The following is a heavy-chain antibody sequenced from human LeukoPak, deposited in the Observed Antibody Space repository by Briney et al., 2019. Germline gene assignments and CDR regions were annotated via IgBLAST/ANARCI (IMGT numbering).Heavy chain of an antibody. Sequence: PGGSLRLSCAASGFTFSSYAMSWVRQAPGKGLEWVSLISFSGGNTYYADSVKGRFTISRDNSKDTVYLQMNSLRAEDTAIYYCARDIELSTWGLGTMVTVSS. V-gene: IGHV3-23*01. D-gene: IGHD3-16*02. J-gene: IGHJ3*01. CDR2: ISFSGGNT. CDR1: GFTFSSYA. CDR3: ARDIELST.